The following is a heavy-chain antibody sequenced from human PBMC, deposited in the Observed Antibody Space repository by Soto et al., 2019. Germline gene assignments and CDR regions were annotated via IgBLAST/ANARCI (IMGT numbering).Heavy chain of an antibody. CDR3: AKIPTGSGSSKFDY. V-gene: IGHV3-23*01. CDR1: GFTFRTYA. Sequence: LRLSCAASGFTFRTYAMNWVRQAPGKGLEWISAISGSGSFTHYADSVRGRFTISRDNSQNQLYLQMNNLRGDDTAMYYCAKIPTGSGSSKFDYWGQGIQVTVSS. CDR2: ISGSGSFT. J-gene: IGHJ4*02. D-gene: IGHD3-10*01.